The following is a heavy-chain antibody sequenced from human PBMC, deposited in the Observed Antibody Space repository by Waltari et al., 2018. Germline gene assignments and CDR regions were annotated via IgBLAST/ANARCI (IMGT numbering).Heavy chain of an antibody. CDR3: SREEQTFDFYGMDV. CDR1: GGSISGDDNY. CDR2: ISYRGTT. D-gene: IGHD1-26*01. V-gene: IGHV4-30-4*08. J-gene: IGHJ6*02. Sequence: ELQESGPGLVRPSQTLSLTCTVSGGSISGDDNYWNWIRQTPGKGLEWIGGISYRGTTSHNPALQGRVTIAADTSKNQCFMTLTSVTATDTAIYYCSREEQTFDFYGMDVWGPGTTVTVSS.